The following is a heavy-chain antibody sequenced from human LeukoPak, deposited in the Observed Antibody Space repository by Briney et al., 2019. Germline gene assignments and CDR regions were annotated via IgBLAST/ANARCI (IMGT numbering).Heavy chain of an antibody. CDR3: VRHDSYIPF. CDR2: ISDNDGST. Sequence: GGSLRLSCAASGFTSKNYAMSWVRQTPGMGLEWVSAISDNDGSTYYTDSVKGRFTISRDNSKDTVYLQMNNLRAADTALYFCVRHDSYIPFWGQGSLVTVSS. J-gene: IGHJ1*01. V-gene: IGHV3-23*01. D-gene: IGHD5-18*01. CDR1: GFTSKNYA.